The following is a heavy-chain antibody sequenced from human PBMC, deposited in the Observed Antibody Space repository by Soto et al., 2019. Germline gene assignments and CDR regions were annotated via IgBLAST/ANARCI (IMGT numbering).Heavy chain of an antibody. J-gene: IGHJ4*02. CDR2: IYYSGST. V-gene: IGHV4-59*01. CDR1: GGSISSYY. D-gene: IGHD3-22*01. CDR3: ARVLGNFYDSSGYYSGEYYFDY. Sequence: SETLSLTCTVSGGSISSYYWSWIRQPPGKGLEWIGYIYYSGSTNYNPSNKSRGTISVDTSKNQFSLKLSYVTDADTAVYYCARVLGNFYDSSGYYSGEYYFDYWGQGTLVTVSS.